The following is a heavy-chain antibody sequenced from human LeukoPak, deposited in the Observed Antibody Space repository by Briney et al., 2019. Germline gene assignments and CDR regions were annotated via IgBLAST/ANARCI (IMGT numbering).Heavy chain of an antibody. J-gene: IGHJ4*02. D-gene: IGHD5-12*01. CDR1: GGSISIGGYY. CDR2: IYYSGST. V-gene: IGHV4-31*03. Sequence: PSQTLSLTCTVSGGSISIGGYYWSWIRQHPGKGLEWIGYIYYSGSTYYNPSLKSRVTISVDTSKNQFSLKLSSVTAADTAVYYCARGRAVRLSLVATISYFDYWGQGTLVTVSS. CDR3: ARGRAVRLSLVATISYFDY.